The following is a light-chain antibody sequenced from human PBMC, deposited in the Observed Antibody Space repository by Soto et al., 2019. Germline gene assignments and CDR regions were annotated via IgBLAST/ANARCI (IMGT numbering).Light chain of an antibody. J-gene: IGLJ1*01. V-gene: IGLV2-23*02. Sequence: CVLTQPASGSGSPGESLTISCTGTSSDVGSYNLVSWYQQHPGKAPKLMIYEVSKRPSGVSNRFSGSKSGNTASLTISGLQAEDEADYYCCSYAGSSTFYVFGTGTKVTVL. CDR1: SSDVGSYNL. CDR3: CSYAGSSTFYV. CDR2: EVS.